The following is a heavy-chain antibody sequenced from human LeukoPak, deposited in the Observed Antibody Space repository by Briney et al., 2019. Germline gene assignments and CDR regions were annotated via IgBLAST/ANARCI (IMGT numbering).Heavy chain of an antibody. V-gene: IGHV4-30-2*01. Sequence: PSQTLPLTCAVSGGSISSGGYSWSWIRQPPGKGLEWIGYIYHSGSTYYNPSLKSRVTISVDRSKNQFSLKPSSVTAADTVVYYCARDRYGMDVWGQGTTVTVSS. CDR2: IYHSGST. J-gene: IGHJ6*02. CDR1: GGSISSGGYS. CDR3: ARDRYGMDV.